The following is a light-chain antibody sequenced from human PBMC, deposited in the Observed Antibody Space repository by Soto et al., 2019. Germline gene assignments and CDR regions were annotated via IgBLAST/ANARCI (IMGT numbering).Light chain of an antibody. CDR2: DVS. CDR1: SSDVGGYNY. CDR3: SSYASSNTQL. V-gene: IGLV2-14*01. Sequence: QSALTQPASVSGSPGQSITVSCIGTSSDVGGYNYVSWYQQHPGKAPKLMIHDVSNRPSGVSNRFSGSKSGNTASLTISGHQAEDAAYYYCSSYASSNTQLFGGGTKLTVL. J-gene: IGLJ2*01.